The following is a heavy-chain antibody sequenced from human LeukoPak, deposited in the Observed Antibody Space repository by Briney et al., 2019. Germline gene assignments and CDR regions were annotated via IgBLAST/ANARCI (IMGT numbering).Heavy chain of an antibody. CDR2: ISYDGSNK. CDR3: ARGHYYDSSGYLLSP. Sequence: GGSLRLSCAASGFTFSSYAMHWVRQAPGKGLEWVAVISYDGSNKYYADSVKGRFTISRDSSKNTLYLQMNSLRAEDTAVYYCARGHYYDSSGYLLSPWGQGTLVTVSS. J-gene: IGHJ5*02. D-gene: IGHD3-22*01. CDR1: GFTFSSYA. V-gene: IGHV3-30-3*01.